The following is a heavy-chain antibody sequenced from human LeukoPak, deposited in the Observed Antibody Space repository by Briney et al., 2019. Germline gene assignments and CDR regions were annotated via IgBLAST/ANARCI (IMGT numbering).Heavy chain of an antibody. J-gene: IGHJ4*02. CDR1: GYTFTGYY. V-gene: IGHV1-2*02. Sequence: GASVNVSCKASGYTFTGYYMHWVRQAPGQGLEWMGWINPNSGGTNYAQKFQGRVTMTRDTSISTAYMELSRLRSDDTAVYYCATESPESNYYYGSSGNGYWGQGTLVTVSS. CDR3: ATESPESNYYYGSSGNGY. CDR2: INPNSGGT. D-gene: IGHD3-22*01.